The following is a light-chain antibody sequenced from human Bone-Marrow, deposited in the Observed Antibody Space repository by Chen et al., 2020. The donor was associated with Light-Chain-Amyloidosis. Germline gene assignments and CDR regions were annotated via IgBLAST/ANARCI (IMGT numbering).Light chain of an antibody. CDR3: QVWDRSSDRPV. J-gene: IGLJ3*02. Sequence: SYVLTQPSSVSVAPGQTATIACGGNNIGSTSVHWYQQTPGQAPLLVVSDDRDRPSGIPERWSGSNSRNTATLTISRVEAGDEAGYYCQVWDRSSDRPVFGGGTKLTDL. CDR1: NIGSTS. V-gene: IGLV3-21*02. CDR2: DDR.